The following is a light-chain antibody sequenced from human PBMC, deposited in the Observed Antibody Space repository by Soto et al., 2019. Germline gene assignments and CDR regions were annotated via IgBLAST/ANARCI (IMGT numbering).Light chain of an antibody. V-gene: IGKV1-5*01. Sequence: DIQMTQSPSTLSASIGGRVTITCRASQSVSKWLAWYQQKPGKAPKLLIYDASNLESGVPSRFSGSGSGTDFTLRISSLQPDDFATYYCQEYNSDSGYTFGPGTKVDV. CDR2: DAS. CDR3: QEYNSDSGYT. CDR1: QSVSKW. J-gene: IGKJ3*01.